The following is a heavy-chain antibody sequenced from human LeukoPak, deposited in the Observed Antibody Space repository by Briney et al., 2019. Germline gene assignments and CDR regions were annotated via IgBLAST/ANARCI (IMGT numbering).Heavy chain of an antibody. Sequence: GGSLRLSCAASGFTFSSYLMSWVRQAPGKGLEWVANIKQDGSEKYYVDSVKGRFTISRDNAKNSLYLQMNSLRAEDTAVYYCARTSTVVVTVHFDYWGQGTLVTVSS. V-gene: IGHV3-7*01. D-gene: IGHD2-21*02. CDR2: IKQDGSEK. CDR3: ARTSTVVVTVHFDY. CDR1: GFTFSSYL. J-gene: IGHJ4*02.